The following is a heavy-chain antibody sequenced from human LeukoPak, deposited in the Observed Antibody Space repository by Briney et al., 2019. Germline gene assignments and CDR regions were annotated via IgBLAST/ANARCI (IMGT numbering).Heavy chain of an antibody. CDR3: ARSPLSSSKAFDI. Sequence: PGGTLRLSCAASGFTFSSYGMSWVRQAPGKGLEWVSAISGSGGSTYYADSVKGRFTISRDNSKNTLYLQMNSLRAEDTAVYYCARSPLSSSKAFDIWGQGTMVTVSS. CDR1: GFTFSSYG. D-gene: IGHD6-6*01. V-gene: IGHV3-23*01. J-gene: IGHJ3*02. CDR2: ISGSGGST.